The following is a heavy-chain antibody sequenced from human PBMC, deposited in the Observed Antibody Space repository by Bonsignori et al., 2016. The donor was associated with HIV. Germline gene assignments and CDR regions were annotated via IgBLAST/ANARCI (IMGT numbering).Heavy chain of an antibody. CDR3: ARVKDSSDWADAFDM. D-gene: IGHD6-19*01. CDR1: GYSFTRFD. V-gene: IGHV1-8*01. CDR2: MNPSTGNA. J-gene: IGHJ3*02. Sequence: ASVKVSCKASGYSFTRFDLNWVRQATGQGPEWMGWMNPSTGNAGIPEKFQGRVTMTRNTSISTAYLELSSLTSEDTAMYFCARVKDSSDWADAFDMWGQGTRVTVSS.